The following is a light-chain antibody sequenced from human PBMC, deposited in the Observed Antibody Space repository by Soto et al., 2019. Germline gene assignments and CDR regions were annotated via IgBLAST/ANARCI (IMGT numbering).Light chain of an antibody. V-gene: IGKV3-11*01. CDR1: QSVSSY. J-gene: IGKJ3*01. CDR2: DAS. Sequence: EIVLTQSPATLSLSPGERATLSCRASQSVSSYLAWYQHKPGPAPRLLISDASNRATGIPARFSGSGSGTDFTLTISSLEPEDFAVYYCQQRSNWLFTFGPGTKVDIK. CDR3: QQRSNWLFT.